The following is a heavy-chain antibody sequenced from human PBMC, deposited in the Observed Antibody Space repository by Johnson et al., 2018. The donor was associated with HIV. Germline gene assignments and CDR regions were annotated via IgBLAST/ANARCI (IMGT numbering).Heavy chain of an antibody. Sequence: VQLVESGGGVVQPGRSLRLSCAASGFTFSSYGMHWVRQAPGKGLEWVANINQDGSEMYYVDSVKGRFTISRDNAKNSLYLQMNSLRAEDTAVYYCAKDLEHILTYAFDIWGQGTMVTVSS. D-gene: IGHD2-21*01. CDR3: AKDLEHILTYAFDI. CDR2: INQDGSEM. CDR1: GFTFSSYG. J-gene: IGHJ3*02. V-gene: IGHV3-7*01.